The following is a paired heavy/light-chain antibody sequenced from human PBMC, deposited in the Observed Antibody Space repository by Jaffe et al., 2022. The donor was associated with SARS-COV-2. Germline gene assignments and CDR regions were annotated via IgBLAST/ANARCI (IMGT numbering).Light chain of an antibody. CDR2: GAS. CDR3: QQYEGWPPTYT. V-gene: IGKV3-15*01. J-gene: IGKJ2*01. Sequence: EIVMTQSPATLSVSPGERATLSCRASQNINNYLAWYQLKPGQAPRLLIYGASTRATDIPARFSGSGSGTEFTLTINSVQSEDLAVYYCQQYEGWPPTYTFGLGTKLEIK. CDR1: QNINNY.
Heavy chain of an antibody. Sequence: QITLKESGPTLVEPTQTLTLTCTFSGFSLTHSGVGVAWIRQPPGKALEWLALIYWDDDRRFSPSLKSRLTITKDTSKNQVVLTMTDMDPVDTATYFCARIKMAAEYFHQWGQGTLVTISP. CDR1: GFSLTHSGVG. J-gene: IGHJ1*01. CDR2: IYWDDDR. CDR3: ARIKMAAEYFHQ. V-gene: IGHV2-5*02.